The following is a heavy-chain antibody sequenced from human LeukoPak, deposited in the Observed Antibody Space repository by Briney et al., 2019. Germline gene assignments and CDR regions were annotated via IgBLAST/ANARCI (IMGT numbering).Heavy chain of an antibody. CDR3: ARVSLRPWSDLHKVDY. Sequence: RVSCAASGFTFTSYGMSWVRQAPGQGLEWMGWISGYNGNTNYAQKLQGRVTITTDTSTSTAYMELKSLRSDDTAVYYCARVSLRPWSDLHKVDYWGQGTLVTVSS. J-gene: IGHJ4*02. V-gene: IGHV1-18*01. CDR2: ISGYNGNT. CDR1: GFTFTSYG. D-gene: IGHD2-15*01.